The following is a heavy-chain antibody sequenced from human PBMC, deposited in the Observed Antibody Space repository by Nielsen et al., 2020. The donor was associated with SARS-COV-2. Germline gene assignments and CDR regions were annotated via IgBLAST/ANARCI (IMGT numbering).Heavy chain of an antibody. CDR2: ISSSSSKT. V-gene: IGHV3-21*01. CDR1: GFTFSSYT. J-gene: IGHJ4*02. CDR3: ARDAAYSRFDY. Sequence: GGSLRLSCVASGFTFSSYTMTWVRQAPGKGLEWVSSISSSSSKTYYVDSVKGRFSISRENAKRSLYLQMNSLRANDTAVYYCARDAAYSRFDYWGQGTLVTVSS. D-gene: IGHD4-11*01.